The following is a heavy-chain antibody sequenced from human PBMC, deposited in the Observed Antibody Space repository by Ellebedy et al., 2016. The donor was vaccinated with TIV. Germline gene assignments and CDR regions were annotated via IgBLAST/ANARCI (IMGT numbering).Heavy chain of an antibody. Sequence: PGGSLRLSCAASGFTFSSYAMSWVRQAPGKGLEWVSAISGSGGSTYYADSVKGRFTISRDNSKNTLYLQMNSLRAEDTAVYYCHGITMVRGVLDMGDYWGQGTLVTVSS. CDR2: ISGSGGST. V-gene: IGHV3-23*01. CDR3: HGITMVRGVLDMGDY. D-gene: IGHD3-10*01. J-gene: IGHJ4*02. CDR1: GFTFSSYA.